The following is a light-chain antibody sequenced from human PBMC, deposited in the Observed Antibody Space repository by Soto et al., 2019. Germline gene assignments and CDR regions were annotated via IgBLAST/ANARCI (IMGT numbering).Light chain of an antibody. V-gene: IGKV1-8*01. CDR3: QQYYSYPHT. Sequence: AIRMTQSPSSFSASTGDRVTITCRASQGISRYLAWYQQKPGKAPKLLIYAASTLQSGVPSRFSGSGSGTDCTLTISCLQSEDFATYYCQQYYSYPHTFGQGTKVEIK. J-gene: IGKJ1*01. CDR2: AAS. CDR1: QGISRY.